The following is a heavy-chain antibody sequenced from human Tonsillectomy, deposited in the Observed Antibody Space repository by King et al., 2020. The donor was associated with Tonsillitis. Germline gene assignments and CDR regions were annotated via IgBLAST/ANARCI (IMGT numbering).Heavy chain of an antibody. CDR3: ARRVGSPGAFDI. Sequence: QLQESGPGLVKPSETLSLTCTVSGGSLSSYYWSWIRQPPGKGLEWIGYIYYSGSTNYNPSLKSRVPISVDTSKNQFSLKLSSVTAADTAVYYCARRVGSPGAFDIWGQGTMVTVSS. D-gene: IGHD3-10*01. J-gene: IGHJ3*02. V-gene: IGHV4-59*01. CDR2: IYYSGST. CDR1: GGSLSSYY.